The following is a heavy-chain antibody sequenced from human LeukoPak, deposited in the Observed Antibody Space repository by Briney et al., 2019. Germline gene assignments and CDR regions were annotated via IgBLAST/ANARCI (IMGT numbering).Heavy chain of an antibody. Sequence: PGGSLRLSCAASGFTFSSYAVSWVRQAPGKGLEWVSGISGSGGSTYYADSVKGRFTISRDNSKNTLYLQMNSLRAEDTAVYYCARGYSGGWSFFEYWAREPRSPSPQ. CDR2: ISGSGGST. CDR1: GFTFSSYA. D-gene: IGHD6-19*01. CDR3: ARGYSGGWSFFEY. V-gene: IGHV3-23*01. J-gene: IGHJ4*02.